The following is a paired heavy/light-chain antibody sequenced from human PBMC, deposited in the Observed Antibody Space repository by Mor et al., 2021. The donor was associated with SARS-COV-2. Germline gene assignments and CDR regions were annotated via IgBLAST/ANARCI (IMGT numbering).Heavy chain of an antibody. J-gene: IGHJ4*02. CDR1: GFTVSRNY. Sequence: EVQLVESGGGLVQPGGSLRLSCAASGFTVSRNYMTWVRQAPGKGLEWVSLTYSSGSTYYADSVKGRFSISRDNSKNTLFLQMNSLRAEDTAVYYCASALYYYDSSSYPLDFWGQGTLVTVSS. V-gene: IGHV3-66*01. D-gene: IGHD3-22*01. CDR2: TYSSGST. CDR3: ASALYYYDSSSYPLDF.
Light chain of an antibody. CDR2: QDT. V-gene: IGLV3-1*01. J-gene: IGLJ2*01. CDR3: QAWDSSTAVV. CDR1: KLGDKY. Sequence: SYELTQPSSVSVSPGQTASITCSGDKLGDKYACWYQQKPGQSPVLVIYQDTKRPSGIPERFSGSKSGSTATLTISGTQTMDEADYYCQAWDSSTAVVFGGGTKLTVL.